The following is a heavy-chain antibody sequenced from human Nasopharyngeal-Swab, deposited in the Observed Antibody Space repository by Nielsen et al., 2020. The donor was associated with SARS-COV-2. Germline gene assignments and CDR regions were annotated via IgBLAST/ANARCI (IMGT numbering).Heavy chain of an antibody. V-gene: IGHV3-30*18. Sequence: WIRQPPGKGLEWVAVISYDGSTKYYADSVKGRFTISRDNSKNKLYLQMNSLRAEDTAVYYCAKLDMVRGVIITSYAFDIWGQGTMVTVSS. CDR2: ISYDGSTK. CDR3: AKLDMVRGVIITSYAFDI. J-gene: IGHJ3*02. D-gene: IGHD3-10*01.